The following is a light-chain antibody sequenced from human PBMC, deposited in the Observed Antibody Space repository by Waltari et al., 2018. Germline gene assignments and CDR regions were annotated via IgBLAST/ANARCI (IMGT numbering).Light chain of an antibody. CDR2: RNN. V-gene: IGLV1-47*01. Sequence: QSVLTQPPSASGTPGQRVAISCSGSISNLGSNYLYWYQQLPGTAPKLLIYRNNQRPSGVPDRFSAAKYGTSASLAIDGLRSEDEAVYYCASWGESHYVFGSGTKVTVL. CDR3: ASWGESHYV. CDR1: ISNLGSNY. J-gene: IGLJ1*01.